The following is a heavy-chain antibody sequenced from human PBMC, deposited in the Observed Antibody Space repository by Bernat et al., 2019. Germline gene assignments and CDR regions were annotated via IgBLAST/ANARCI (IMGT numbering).Heavy chain of an antibody. V-gene: IGHV4-59*01. D-gene: IGHD3-16*01. Sequence: QVQLQESGPGLVKPSETLSLTCTVSGGSISSYYWSWIRQPPGKGLEWIGYIYYSGSTNYNPSLKSRVTISVDTSKNQFSLKLSSVTAADTAVYYCAGARLGGFDYWGQGPLVPVSA. CDR3: AGARLGGFDY. CDR1: GGSISSYY. J-gene: IGHJ4*02. CDR2: IYYSGST.